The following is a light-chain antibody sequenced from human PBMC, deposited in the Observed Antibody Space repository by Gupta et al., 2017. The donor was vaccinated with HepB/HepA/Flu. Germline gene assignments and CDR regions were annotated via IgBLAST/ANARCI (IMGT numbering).Light chain of an antibody. CDR1: QSVSSY. CDR2: DAS. Sequence: EIVLTQSPATLSLSPGERATLSCRASQSVSSYLAWYQQKPGQAPRLLIYDASNRVTGIPAMFSGSGSGTDFTLTSSSLEPDDLAVYYCQQRSNWPLTFGGGTKVEIK. J-gene: IGKJ4*01. CDR3: QQRSNWPLT. V-gene: IGKV3-11*01.